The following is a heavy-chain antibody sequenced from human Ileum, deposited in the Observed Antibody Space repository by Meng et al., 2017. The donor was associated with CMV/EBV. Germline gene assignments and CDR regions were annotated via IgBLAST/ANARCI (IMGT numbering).Heavy chain of an antibody. D-gene: IGHD3-22*01. V-gene: IGHV4-4*02. CDR2: VYRGGNA. CDR3: TTGSAYSPPGQFHQ. CDR1: GGSISRANW. Sequence: QLQLQESGPGLVKPSGTLSLTCAVSGGSISRANWWTWVRQTPGKGLEWIGEVYRGGNAIYNPSLQSRLTISVDDSTNQVSLRLRSVTAADTAMYYCTTGSAYSPPGQFHQWGQGTLVTVSS. J-gene: IGHJ4*02.